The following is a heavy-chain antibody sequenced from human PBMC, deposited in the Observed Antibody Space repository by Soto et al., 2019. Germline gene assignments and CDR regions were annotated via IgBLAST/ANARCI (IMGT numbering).Heavy chain of an antibody. D-gene: IGHD5-12*01. CDR2: MNQDGSKR. CDR1: GFAFSQYW. J-gene: IGHJ4*02. Sequence: EVQFVESGGDLVQPGGSLRLSCAASGFAFSQYWIHWVRQSPGKGLEWVAIMNQDGSKRYYGASVKGRFTISRDNGKNDVNLENNSLRDEDRAIYVCARDMGHSGYCAEGDYGGLGTRVTVTP. V-gene: IGHV3-7*04. CDR3: ARDMGHSGYCAEGDY.